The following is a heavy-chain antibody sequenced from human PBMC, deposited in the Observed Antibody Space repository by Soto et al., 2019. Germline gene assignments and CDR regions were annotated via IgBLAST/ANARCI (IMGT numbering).Heavy chain of an antibody. CDR3: ARGRRYFDGLGRNYYFGMDV. V-gene: IGHV6-1*01. CDR1: GDSVSSNSAA. D-gene: IGHD3-9*01. J-gene: IGHJ6*02. CDR2: TYYRSKWYN. Sequence: SQTLSLTCAISGDSVSSNSAASNWIRHSPSRGLELLGRTYYRSKWYNDYAVSVKSRIPINPDTSKNQFSLQLNSVTPEDTAVYYCARGRRYFDGLGRNYYFGMDVWGQGTTVTV.